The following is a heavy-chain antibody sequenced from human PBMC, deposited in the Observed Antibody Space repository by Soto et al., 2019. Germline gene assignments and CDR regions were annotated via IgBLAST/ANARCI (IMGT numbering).Heavy chain of an antibody. CDR2: ISAYNGNT. V-gene: IGHV1-18*01. J-gene: IGHJ5*02. Sequence: QVQLVQSGAEVKKPGASVKVSCKASGYTFTSYGISWVRQAPGQGLEWMGWISAYNGNTNYAQKLKGRDTMTTDTSTSKAYMELRSLRSDDTAVYYCARDPLGYCSSTSCYFSFSGWFDHWGQGTLVTVSS. D-gene: IGHD2-2*03. CDR3: ARDPLGYCSSTSCYFSFSGWFDH. CDR1: GYTFTSYG.